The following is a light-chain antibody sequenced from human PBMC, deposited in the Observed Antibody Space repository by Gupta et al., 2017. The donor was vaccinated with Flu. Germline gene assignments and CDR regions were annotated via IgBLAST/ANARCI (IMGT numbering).Light chain of an antibody. V-gene: IGKV1-39*01. CDR2: AAS. J-gene: IGKJ1*01. CDR1: QSISSY. Sequence: SSLSASVGDRVTITCRASQSISSYLNWYQQKPGKAPKLLIYAASSLQSGVPSRFSGSGSGTDFTLTISSLQPEDFATYYCQQSYSTLSWTFGQGTKVEIK. CDR3: QQSYSTLSWT.